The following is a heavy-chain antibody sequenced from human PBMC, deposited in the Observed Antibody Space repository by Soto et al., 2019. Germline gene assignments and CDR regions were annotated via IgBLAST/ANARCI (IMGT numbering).Heavy chain of an antibody. D-gene: IGHD3-22*01. V-gene: IGHV4-31*03. Sequence: SETLSLTCTVSGAPIHSGGYYWSWMGHHPGKGLELIGFIHNSGSTYYNPSLKSRLTISLDTSKNQFSLKLTSVTAADTAVYYCETAASAGYYLQAWGLGTLVNVSS. J-gene: IGHJ5*02. CDR1: GAPIHSGGYY. CDR2: IHNSGST. CDR3: ETAASAGYYLQA.